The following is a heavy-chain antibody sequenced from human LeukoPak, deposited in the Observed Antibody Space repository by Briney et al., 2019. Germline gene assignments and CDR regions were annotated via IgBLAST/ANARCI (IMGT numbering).Heavy chain of an antibody. CDR3: ARSGGWLQFHY. Sequence: PGGSLRLSCAASGFTFSRYEMNWVRQAPGKGLEWVSYISSSGSTIYYADSVKGRFTISRDNAKNSLYLQMNSLRAEDTAVYYCARSGGWLQFHYWGQGTLVTVSS. J-gene: IGHJ4*02. CDR1: GFTFSRYE. D-gene: IGHD5-24*01. CDR2: ISSSGSTI. V-gene: IGHV3-48*03.